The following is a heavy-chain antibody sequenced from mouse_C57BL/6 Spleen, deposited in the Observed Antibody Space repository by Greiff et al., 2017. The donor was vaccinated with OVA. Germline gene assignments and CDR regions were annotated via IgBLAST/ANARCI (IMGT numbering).Heavy chain of an antibody. CDR1: GFTFSDYG. CDR2: ISSGSSTI. J-gene: IGHJ4*01. Sequence: EVQGVESGGGLVKPGGSLKLSCAASGFTFSDYGMHWVHQAPEKGLEWVAYISSGSSTIYYADTVKGRFTISRDNAKNTLFLQMTSLRSEDTAMDYCASSYGSYYYAMDYWGQGTSVTVSS. D-gene: IGHD1-1*01. V-gene: IGHV5-17*01. CDR3: ASSYGSYYYAMDY.